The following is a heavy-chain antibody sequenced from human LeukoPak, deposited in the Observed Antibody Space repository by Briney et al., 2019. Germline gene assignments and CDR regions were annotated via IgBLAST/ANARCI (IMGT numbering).Heavy chain of an antibody. CDR2: ISYDGGNK. V-gene: IGHV3-30*18. CDR1: GFTFSSYG. Sequence: GGSLRLSWAASGFTFSSYGMHWVRQAPGKGLEWVAVISYDGGNKYYADSVKGRFTISRDNSKNTLYLQMNSLRAEDTAVFYCAKAPISGGWYYYVDSWGQGTLVTVSS. J-gene: IGHJ4*02. CDR3: AKAPISGGWYYYVDS. D-gene: IGHD6-19*01.